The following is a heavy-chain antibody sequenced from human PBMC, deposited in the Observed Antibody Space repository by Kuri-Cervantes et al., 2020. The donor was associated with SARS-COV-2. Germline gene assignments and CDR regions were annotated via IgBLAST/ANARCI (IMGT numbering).Heavy chain of an antibody. V-gene: IGHV3-21*04. CDR1: GFTFSSYA. Sequence: GESLKISCAASGFTFSSYAMHWVRQAPGKGLEWVSSISSSSSYIYYADSVKGRFTISRDNAKNSLYLQMNSLRAEDTALYYCARHRGGSTYFGFDSWGQGTLVTVSS. CDR2: ISSSSSYI. D-gene: IGHD3-9*01. CDR3: ARHRGGSTYFGFDS. J-gene: IGHJ5*01.